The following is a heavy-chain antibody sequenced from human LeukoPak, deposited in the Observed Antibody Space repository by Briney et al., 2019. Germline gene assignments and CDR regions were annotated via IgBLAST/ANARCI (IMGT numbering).Heavy chain of an antibody. CDR1: GGSFSGYY. J-gene: IGHJ4*02. Sequence: SETLPLTCAVYGGSFSGYYWSWIRQPPGKGLEWIGEINHSGSTNYNPSLKSRVTISVDTSKNQFSLKLSSVTAADTAVYYCARLWSRNSSGWYGHDYWGQGTLVTVSS. D-gene: IGHD6-19*01. CDR3: ARLWSRNSSGWYGHDY. CDR2: INHSGST. V-gene: IGHV4-34*01.